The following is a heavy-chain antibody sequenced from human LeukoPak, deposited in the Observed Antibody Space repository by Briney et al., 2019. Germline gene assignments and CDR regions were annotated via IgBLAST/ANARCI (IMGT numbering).Heavy chain of an antibody. CDR1: GYTFTGYY. D-gene: IGHD6-6*01. J-gene: IGHJ5*02. Sequence: ASVKVSCKASGYTFTGYYMHWVRQAPGQGLEWMGWINPNSGGTNYAQKFQGRVTMTRDTSISTAYMELSRLRSDDTAVYYCARDSPRNDSPYSSSSPGYNWFDPWGQGTLVTVSS. CDR2: INPNSGGT. CDR3: ARDSPRNDSPYSSSSPGYNWFDP. V-gene: IGHV1-2*02.